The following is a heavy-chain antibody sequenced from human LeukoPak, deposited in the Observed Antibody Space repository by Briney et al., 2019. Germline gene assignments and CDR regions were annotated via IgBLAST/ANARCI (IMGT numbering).Heavy chain of an antibody. D-gene: IGHD2/OR15-2a*01. Sequence: GASVKVSCKASGGTLSSYAISWVRQAPGQGLEWMGRIIPIFGTANYAQKFQGRVTITTDESTSTAHMELSSLRSEDTAVYYCARDTIIRGYMDVWGKGTTVTVSS. CDR3: ARDTIIRGYMDV. V-gene: IGHV1-69*05. CDR1: GGTLSSYA. CDR2: IIPIFGTA. J-gene: IGHJ6*03.